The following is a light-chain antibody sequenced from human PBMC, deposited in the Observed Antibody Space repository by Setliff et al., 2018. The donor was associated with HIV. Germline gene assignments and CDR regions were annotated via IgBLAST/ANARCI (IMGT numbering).Light chain of an antibody. CDR2: EVS. Sequence: QSVLTQPASVSGSPGQSITISCTGTSSDVGRYNLVSWYQQHPGKAPKLIIYEVSKRPSGVSNRFSGFKSGNTAPLTMSGLQAEDEADYYCCSYAGNFTYYVFGTGTKVTVL. V-gene: IGLV2-23*02. CDR3: CSYAGNFTYYV. CDR1: SSDVGRYNL. J-gene: IGLJ1*01.